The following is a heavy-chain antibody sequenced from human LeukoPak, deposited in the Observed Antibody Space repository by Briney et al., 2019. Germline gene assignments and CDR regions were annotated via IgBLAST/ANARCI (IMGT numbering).Heavy chain of an antibody. V-gene: IGHV1-18*01. CDR1: GFTFSSYA. Sequence: GGSLRLSCAASGFTFSSYAMHWVRQAPGQGLEWMGWISAYNGNTNYAQKLQGRVTMTTDTSTSTAYMELRSLRSDDTAVYYCARDHAREDLLPDYWGQGTLVTVSS. D-gene: IGHD2-15*01. J-gene: IGHJ4*02. CDR3: ARDHAREDLLPDY. CDR2: ISAYNGNT.